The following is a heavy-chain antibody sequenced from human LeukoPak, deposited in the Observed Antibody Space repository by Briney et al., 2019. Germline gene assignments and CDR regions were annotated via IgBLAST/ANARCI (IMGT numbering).Heavy chain of an antibody. V-gene: IGHV1-69*13. J-gene: IGHJ5*02. Sequence: SVKVSCKASGGTFTSYAISWVRQAPGQGLEWMGGIIPIFGTANYAQKFQGRVTITADESTSTAYMELSSLRSEDTAVYYCARSPENWNPGHSGWFDPWGQGTLVTVSS. CDR2: IIPIFGTA. CDR1: GGTFTSYA. D-gene: IGHD1-1*01. CDR3: ARSPENWNPGHSGWFDP.